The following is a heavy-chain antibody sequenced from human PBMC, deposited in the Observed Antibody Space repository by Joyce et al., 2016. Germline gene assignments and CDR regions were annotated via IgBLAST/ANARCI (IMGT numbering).Heavy chain of an antibody. CDR1: GYTFTNYD. CDR3: ARGRVYYYYGMDI. J-gene: IGHJ6*02. V-gene: IGHV1-8*01. Sequence: QVQLVQSGAEMKTPGASVKVSCKASGYTFTNYDLNWVRQATGQGLEWMGWMSPNSGNTDSAQKFQGRVTMTRNTAISTAYMELSSLKSEDTAVYYCARGRVYYYYGMDIWGQGTTVTVSS. CDR2: MSPNSGNT.